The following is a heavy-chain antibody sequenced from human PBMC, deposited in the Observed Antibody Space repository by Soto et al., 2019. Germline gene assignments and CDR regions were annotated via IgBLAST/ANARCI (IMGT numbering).Heavy chain of an antibody. J-gene: IGHJ4*02. V-gene: IGHV3-66*01. CDR2: IYSGGST. CDR3: ARDFLGYYGSGTYFGY. Sequence: GGSLRLSCAASGFTVSSNYMSWVRQAPGKGLEWVSVIYSGGSTYYADSVKGRFTISRDNSKNTLYLQMNSLRAEDTAVYYCARDFLGYYGSGTYFGYWGQGTLVTVSS. CDR1: GFTVSSNY. D-gene: IGHD3-10*01.